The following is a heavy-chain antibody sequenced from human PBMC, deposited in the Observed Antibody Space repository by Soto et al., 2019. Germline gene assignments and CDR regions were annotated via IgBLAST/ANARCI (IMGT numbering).Heavy chain of an antibody. CDR1: GGTFSSYT. V-gene: IGHV1-69*02. J-gene: IGHJ6*02. CDR2: IIPILGIA. Sequence: QVQLVQSGAEVKKPGSSVKVSCKASGGTFSSYTISWVRQAPGQGLEWMGRIIPILGIANYAQKFQGRVTITADKSTSTAYMELSSLRSEDTAVYYCARAIQPTYYDILTASRGPDYYGMDVWGQGTTVTVSS. D-gene: IGHD3-9*01. CDR3: ARAIQPTYYDILTASRGPDYYGMDV.